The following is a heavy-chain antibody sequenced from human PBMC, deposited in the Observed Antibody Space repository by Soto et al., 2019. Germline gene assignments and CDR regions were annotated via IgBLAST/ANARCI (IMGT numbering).Heavy chain of an antibody. CDR2: ISSGGSNI. Sequence: GGSLRLSCAVSGFTFSDYYMSWIRQAPGKGLEWVSYISSGGSNIYYADSVKGRFTISRDNAKNSLDLQMNGLRVEDTAVYYCARRFCSGGSCYGGIDSWGQGTLVTVSS. CDR1: GFTFSDYY. V-gene: IGHV3-11*01. D-gene: IGHD2-15*01. CDR3: ARRFCSGGSCYGGIDS. J-gene: IGHJ4*02.